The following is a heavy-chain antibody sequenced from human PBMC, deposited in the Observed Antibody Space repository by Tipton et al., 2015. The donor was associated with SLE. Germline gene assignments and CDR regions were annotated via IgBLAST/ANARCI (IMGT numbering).Heavy chain of an antibody. D-gene: IGHD4-17*01. J-gene: IGHJ5*02. V-gene: IGHV4-59*01. CDR3: ARSYGDYVNWFDP. CDR2: IYYSGST. CDR1: GGSISSYY. Sequence: TLSLTCTVSGGSISSYYWSWIRQPPGKGLEWIWYIYYSGSTNYNPSLKSRVTISVDTSKNQFSLKLSSVTAADTAVYYCARSYGDYVNWFDPWGQGTLVTVSS.